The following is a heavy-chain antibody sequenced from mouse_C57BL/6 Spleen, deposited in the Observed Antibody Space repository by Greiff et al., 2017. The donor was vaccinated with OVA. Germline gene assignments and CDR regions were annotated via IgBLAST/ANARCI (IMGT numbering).Heavy chain of an antibody. CDR2: ISYDGSN. J-gene: IGHJ3*01. Sequence: DVQLQESGPGLVKPSQSLSLTCSVTGYSITSGYYWNWIRQFPGNKLEWMGYISYDGSNNYNPSLKNRISITRDTSKNQFFLKLNSVTTEDTATYYCAREGFTTVVATRAWFAYWGQGTLVTVSA. D-gene: IGHD1-1*01. CDR1: GYSITSGYY. V-gene: IGHV3-6*01. CDR3: AREGFTTVVATRAWFAY.